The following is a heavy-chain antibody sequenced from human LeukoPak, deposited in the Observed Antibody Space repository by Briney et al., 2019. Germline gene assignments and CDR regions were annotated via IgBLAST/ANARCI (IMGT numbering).Heavy chain of an antibody. J-gene: IGHJ5*02. CDR1: GFTFSTYA. Sequence: GGSLRLSCAASGFTFSTYAVSWVRQAPGKGLEWVSAVRPSGGGTFYADSVKGRFTVSRDNTKNSLFLQMNSLRAEDTAVYYCARRISGSGSSTHRFDPWGQGTLVTVSS. V-gene: IGHV3-23*01. D-gene: IGHD3-10*01. CDR3: ARRISGSGSSTHRFDP. CDR2: VRPSGGGT.